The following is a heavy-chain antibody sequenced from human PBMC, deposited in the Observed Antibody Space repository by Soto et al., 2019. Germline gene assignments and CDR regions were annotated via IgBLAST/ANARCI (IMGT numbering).Heavy chain of an antibody. V-gene: IGHV1-46*01. D-gene: IGHD6-19*01. CDR1: GYTFTSYY. CDR3: ASGIAVAGTLSWFDP. J-gene: IGHJ5*02. CDR2: INTSGGST. Sequence: VPLVQSVDEVKKPGASVKVSCKASGYTFTSYYMHLVRQAPGQGLELTGIINTSGGSTSYAQKYPGRVSMTRDTSTRTVYMELISLRSDDTAVYYCASGIAVAGTLSWFDPWGQVTLVTVSS.